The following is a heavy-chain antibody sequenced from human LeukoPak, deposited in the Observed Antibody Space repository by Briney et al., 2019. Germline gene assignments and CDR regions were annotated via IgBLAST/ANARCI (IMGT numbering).Heavy chain of an antibody. J-gene: IGHJ6*02. CDR2: IYYSGST. V-gene: IGHV4-31*03. CDR1: VGSISSCGYY. Sequence: SETLSLTCTVSVGSISSCGYYWSWIRQHPGKGLEWIGYIYYSGSTYYNPSLKSRVTISVDTYKNQFSLKLSSVTAADTAVYYCATQYFDIYYYYGMDVWGQGTTVTVSS. D-gene: IGHD3-9*01. CDR3: ATQYFDIYYYYGMDV.